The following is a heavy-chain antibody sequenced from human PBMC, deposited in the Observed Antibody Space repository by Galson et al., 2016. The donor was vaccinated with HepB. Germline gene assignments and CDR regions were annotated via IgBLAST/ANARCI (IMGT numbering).Heavy chain of an antibody. J-gene: IGHJ6*04. CDR1: GYTFTTYG. Sequence: SVKVSCKASGYTFTTYGISWVRQAPGQGFEWVGWISAYTGHTNYAQTLQGRINMTTDTSTNTVYLELSSLRSDDTAVYYCARGEILQHFEWMSPPTGGMDVWGTGTTVIVSS. CDR3: ARGEILQHFEWMSPPTGGMDV. D-gene: IGHD3-9*01. V-gene: IGHV1-18*01. CDR2: ISAYTGHT.